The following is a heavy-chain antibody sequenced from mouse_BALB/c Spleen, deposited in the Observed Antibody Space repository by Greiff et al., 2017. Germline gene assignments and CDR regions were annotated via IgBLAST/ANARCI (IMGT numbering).Heavy chain of an antibody. CDR3: ARVLRGYFDY. J-gene: IGHJ2*01. CDR2: ISNLAYSI. Sequence: EVQLVESGGGLVQPGGSRKLSCAASGFTFSDYGMAWVRQAPGKGPEWVAFISNLAYSIYYADTVTGRFTISRENAKNTLYLEMSSLRSEDTAMYYCARVLRGYFDYWGQGTTLTVSS. CDR1: GFTFSDYG. D-gene: IGHD1-1*01. V-gene: IGHV5-15*02.